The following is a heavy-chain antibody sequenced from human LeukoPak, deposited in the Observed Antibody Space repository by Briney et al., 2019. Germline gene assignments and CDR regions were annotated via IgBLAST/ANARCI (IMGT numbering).Heavy chain of an antibody. J-gene: IGHJ5*02. V-gene: IGHV4-59*11. Sequence: SETLSLTCTVSGVSISSHYWSWIRQPPGKGLEWIGYIYYSGSTNYNPSLKSRVTILVDTSKNQFSLQLSSVTAADTAVYYCARGLAAGITATWGQGTLVTVSS. D-gene: IGHD3-10*01. CDR2: IYYSGST. CDR1: GVSISSHY. CDR3: ARGLAAGITAT.